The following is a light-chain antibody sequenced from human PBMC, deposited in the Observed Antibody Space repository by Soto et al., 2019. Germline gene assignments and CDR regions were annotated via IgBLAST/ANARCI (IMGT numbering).Light chain of an antibody. Sequence: QTVVTQEPSLTVSPGVTVTLTCGSSTGAVTSGHYPYWCQQKPGQAPRTLIYDTSNKHSWTPARFSGSLLGGKAALTLSGAQPEDEAEYYCLLSYSGAREVFGGGTKLTVL. CDR1: TGAVTSGHY. J-gene: IGLJ2*01. V-gene: IGLV7-46*01. CDR3: LLSYSGAREV. CDR2: DTS.